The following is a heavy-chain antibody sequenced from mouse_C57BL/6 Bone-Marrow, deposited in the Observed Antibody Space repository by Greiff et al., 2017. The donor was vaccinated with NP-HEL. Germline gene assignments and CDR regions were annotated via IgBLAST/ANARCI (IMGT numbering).Heavy chain of an antibody. CDR2: IDPSDSYT. CDR3: GFSMDY. V-gene: IGHV1-69*01. CDR1: GYTFTSYW. Sequence: QVQLQQPGAELVMPGASVKLSCKASGYTFTSYWMHWVKQRPGQGLEWIGEIDPSDSYTNYNQKFKGKSTLTVDKSSSTAYMQLSSLTSEDSAVYYCGFSMDYWGQGTSVTVSS. J-gene: IGHJ4*01.